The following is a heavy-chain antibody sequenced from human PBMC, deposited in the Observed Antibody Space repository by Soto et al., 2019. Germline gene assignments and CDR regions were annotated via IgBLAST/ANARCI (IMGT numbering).Heavy chain of an antibody. CDR2: IIPIFGTA. D-gene: IGHD6-13*01. Sequence: QVQLVQSGAEVKKPGSSVKVSCKASGGTFSSSAISWVRQAPGHGLEWMGGIIPIFGTANYAQTFQGRVTITADESTSTAYMELSSLRSEDTAVYYCARTGYGFDGGQNWFDPWGQGTLVTVSS. V-gene: IGHV1-69*01. CDR1: GGTFSSSA. J-gene: IGHJ5*02. CDR3: ARTGYGFDGGQNWFDP.